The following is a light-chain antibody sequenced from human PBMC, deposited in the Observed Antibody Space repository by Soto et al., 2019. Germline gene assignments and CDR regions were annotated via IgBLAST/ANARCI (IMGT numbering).Light chain of an antibody. Sequence: EIVLTQSPATLSLSPGERATLSCRASQSVSSYLAWYQQKPGQAPRLLIYDASNRATGIPARFSGSGSGTDFTLTISSLEPEDLAVYSCQQRSSWPWTFGQGTKVEIK. CDR3: QQRSSWPWT. CDR1: QSVSSY. V-gene: IGKV3-11*01. J-gene: IGKJ1*01. CDR2: DAS.